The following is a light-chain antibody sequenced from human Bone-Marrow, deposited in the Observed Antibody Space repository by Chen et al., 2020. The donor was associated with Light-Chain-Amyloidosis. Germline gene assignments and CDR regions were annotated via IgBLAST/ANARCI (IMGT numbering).Light chain of an antibody. Sequence: NFMLTQPHSVSESPGKTVIISCTRSSGSIATNYVQWYQQRPGSSPTTVIYEDDQRPSGVPDRFSGSVDRSSNSASRTIAGLKPGDEADYYCQSYQGSSQGVFGGGTKMTVL. CDR2: EDD. J-gene: IGLJ3*02. V-gene: IGLV6-57*01. CDR3: QSYQGSSQGV. CDR1: SGSIATNY.